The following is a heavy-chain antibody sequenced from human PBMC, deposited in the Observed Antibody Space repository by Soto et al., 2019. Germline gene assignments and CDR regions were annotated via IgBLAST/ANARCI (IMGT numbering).Heavy chain of an antibody. CDR3: ARVGYYDSSGYQVAFDI. CDR2: IYHSGST. V-gene: IGHV4-30-2*01. CDR1: GGSISSGGYS. D-gene: IGHD3-22*01. Sequence: SETLSLTCTVSGGSISSGGYSWSWIRQPPGKGLEWIGYIYHSGSTYYNPSLKSRVTISVDTSKNQFSLKLSSVTAADTAVYYCARVGYYDSSGYQVAFDIWGQGTMVTVSS. J-gene: IGHJ3*02.